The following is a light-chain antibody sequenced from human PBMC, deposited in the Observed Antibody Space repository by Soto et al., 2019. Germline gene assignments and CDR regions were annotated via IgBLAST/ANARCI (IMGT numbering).Light chain of an antibody. CDR3: SSYTSSSTWL. V-gene: IGLV2-14*03. CDR2: EVS. J-gene: IGLJ3*02. Sequence: QSALTQPASVSGSPGQSIIISCTGTSSDVGAYNYVSWYQQHPGKAPKLMIYEVSNRPSGVSNRFSGSKSANTASLTISGLQAGDEADYYCSSYTSSSTWLFGGGTKLTVL. CDR1: SSDVGAYNY.